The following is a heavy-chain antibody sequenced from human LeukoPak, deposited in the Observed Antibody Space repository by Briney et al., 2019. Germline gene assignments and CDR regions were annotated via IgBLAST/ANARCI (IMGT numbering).Heavy chain of an antibody. J-gene: IGHJ4*02. CDR3: ARYSGDNNAFDY. CDR2: INPISGGT. Sequence: ASLKVSCKASGYTFTAYYMHWVRQATGQRLEWMGWINPISGGTNYAQKFQGRVTMTRDTSISTAYMELSSLRFVDTAVYYCARYSGDNNAFDYWGQGTLVTVSS. V-gene: IGHV1-2*02. D-gene: IGHD3-10*01. CDR1: GYTFTAYY.